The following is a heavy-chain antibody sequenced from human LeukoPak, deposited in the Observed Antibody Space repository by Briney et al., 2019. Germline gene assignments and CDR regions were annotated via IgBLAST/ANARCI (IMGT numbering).Heavy chain of an antibody. J-gene: IGHJ4*02. CDR1: GGTFSSYA. D-gene: IGHD5-24*01. CDR2: IIPIFGTA. Sequence: GASVKVSCKASGGTFSSYAISWVLQAPGQGLEWMGRIIPIFGTANYAQKFQGRVTITTDESTSTAYMELSSLRSEDTAVYYCAGGRWEFDYWGQGTLVTVSS. CDR3: AGGRWEFDY. V-gene: IGHV1-69*05.